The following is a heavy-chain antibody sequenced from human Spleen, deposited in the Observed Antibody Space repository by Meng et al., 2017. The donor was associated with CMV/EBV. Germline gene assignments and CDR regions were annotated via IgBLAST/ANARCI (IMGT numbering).Heavy chain of an antibody. J-gene: IGHJ6*02. CDR2: ISYDGSNK. CDR1: GVTVGRYA. CDR3: ARDLPWDDILTGYYNSVGMDV. Sequence: SLRICWAGSGVTVGRYAIHWVRQAPGKGLEWVAVISYDGSNKYYADSVKGRFTISRDNSKNTLYLQMNSLRAEDTAVYYCARDLPWDDILTGYYNSVGMDVWGQGTTVTVSS. D-gene: IGHD3-9*01. V-gene: IGHV3-30-3*01.